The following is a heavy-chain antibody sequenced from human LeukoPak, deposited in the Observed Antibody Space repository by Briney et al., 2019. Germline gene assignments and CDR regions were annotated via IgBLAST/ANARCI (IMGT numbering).Heavy chain of an antibody. D-gene: IGHD1-26*01. Sequence: SETLSLTYTVSGGSISSYYWSWIRQPAGKGLEWIGRIYASGSTNYNPSLKSRVTMSVDTSKNQFSLKLSSVTAADTAVYYCASGSYAYYYMDVWGKGTTVTVSS. J-gene: IGHJ6*03. CDR2: IYASGST. CDR3: ASGSYAYYYMDV. V-gene: IGHV4-4*07. CDR1: GGSISSYY.